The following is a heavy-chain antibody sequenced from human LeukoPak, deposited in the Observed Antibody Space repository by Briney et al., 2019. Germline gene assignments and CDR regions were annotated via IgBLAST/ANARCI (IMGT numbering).Heavy chain of an antibody. J-gene: IGHJ4*02. V-gene: IGHV4-39*01. Sequence: SETLSLTCTVSGGSTSSSSYYWGWIRQPPGKGLEWIGSIYYSGSTYYNPSLKSRVTISVDTSKNQFSLKLSSVTAADTAVYYCARQRLPPYCSGGSCYPDNYFDYWGQGTLVTVSS. CDR3: ARQRLPPYCSGGSCYPDNYFDY. D-gene: IGHD2-15*01. CDR2: IYYSGST. CDR1: GGSTSSSSYY.